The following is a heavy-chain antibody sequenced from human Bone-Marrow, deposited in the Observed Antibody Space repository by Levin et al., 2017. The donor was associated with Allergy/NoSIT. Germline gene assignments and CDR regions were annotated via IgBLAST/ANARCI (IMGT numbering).Heavy chain of an antibody. CDR3: AREAKGFYGMDV. CDR1: GFTFSAHN. CDR2: IRASGSSI. Sequence: LSLTCAVSGFTFSAHNMNWVRQAPGLGLEWVASIRASGSSIYYADSMKGRLTVSRDNAKNSLFLQLDSLRGADTAVYYCAREAKGFYGMDVWGQGTTVTVSS. J-gene: IGHJ6*02. V-gene: IGHV3-21*01.